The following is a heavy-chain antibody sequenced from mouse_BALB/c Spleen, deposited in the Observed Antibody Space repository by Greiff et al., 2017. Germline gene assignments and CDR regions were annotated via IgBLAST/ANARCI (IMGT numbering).Heavy chain of an antibody. Sequence: QVQLQQSGPELVKPGASVKMSCKASGYTFTSYYIHWVKQRPGQGLEWIGWIYPGDGSTKYNEKFKGKTTLTADKSSSTAYMLLSSLTSEDSAIYFCAREGGNPVYYFDYWGQGTTLTVSS. D-gene: IGHD2-1*01. V-gene: IGHV1S56*01. CDR2: IYPGDGST. CDR3: AREGGNPVYYFDY. J-gene: IGHJ2*01. CDR1: GYTFTSYY.